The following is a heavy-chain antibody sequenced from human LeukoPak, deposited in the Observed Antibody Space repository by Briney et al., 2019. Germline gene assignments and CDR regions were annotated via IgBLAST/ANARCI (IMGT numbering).Heavy chain of an antibody. CDR2: ISAYNGNT. Sequence: SVKVSCKASGYTFTSYGISWVRQAPGQGLEWMGWISAYNGNTNYAQKLQGRVTMTTDTSTSTAYMELRSLRSDDTAVYYCARARSALTIVVVPAAMEASDAFDIWGQGTMVTVSS. J-gene: IGHJ3*02. V-gene: IGHV1-18*04. CDR1: GYTFTSYG. CDR3: ARARSALTIVVVPAAMEASDAFDI. D-gene: IGHD2-2*01.